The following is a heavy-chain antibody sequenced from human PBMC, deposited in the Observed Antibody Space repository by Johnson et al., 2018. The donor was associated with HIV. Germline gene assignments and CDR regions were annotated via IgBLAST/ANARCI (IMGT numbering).Heavy chain of an antibody. CDR3: AKSPGKDYGGNSSAFDM. CDR1: GFTFSSYG. Sequence: QVQLVEFGGGVVQPGRSLRLSCVASGFTFSSYGMHWVRQAPGKGLEWVAVIWYDGSNKYYADSMEGRFTISRDNSKSTLYLQMNSLRVEDTAVYYCAKSPGKDYGGNSSAFDMWGQGTMVTVSS. CDR2: IWYDGSNK. D-gene: IGHD4-23*01. J-gene: IGHJ3*02. V-gene: IGHV3-33*06.